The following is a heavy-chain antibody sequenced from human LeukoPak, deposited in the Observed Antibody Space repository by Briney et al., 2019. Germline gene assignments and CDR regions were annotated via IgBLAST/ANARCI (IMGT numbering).Heavy chain of an antibody. CDR2: IYYSGST. D-gene: IGHD2-2*01. J-gene: IGHJ4*02. V-gene: IGHV4-31*03. Sequence: SQTLSLTCTVSGGSISSGGYYWSWIPQHPGKGLEWIGYIYYSGSTYYNPSLKSRVTISADTSKNQFSLKLSSVTAADTAVYYCARGRCSSCSLDYWGQGTLVTVSS. CDR1: GGSISSGGYY. CDR3: ARGRCSSCSLDY.